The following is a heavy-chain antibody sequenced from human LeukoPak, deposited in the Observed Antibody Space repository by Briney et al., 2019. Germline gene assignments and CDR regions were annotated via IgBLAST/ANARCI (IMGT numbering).Heavy chain of an antibody. D-gene: IGHD1-7*01. Sequence: SETLSLTYTVSGGSINSYYWSWNRQPPGKGLEWIGYIYYSGSTNYNPSLKSRVSISVDTSKNQFSLELSSVTAATTATYYCARGGSWNYLYWGQGTLVTVSS. CDR3: ARGGSWNYLY. J-gene: IGHJ4*02. CDR2: IYYSGST. V-gene: IGHV4-59*01. CDR1: GGSINSYY.